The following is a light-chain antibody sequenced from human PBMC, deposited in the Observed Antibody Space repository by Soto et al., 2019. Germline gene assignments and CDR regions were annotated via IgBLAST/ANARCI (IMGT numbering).Light chain of an antibody. CDR3: QQYYNWSWT. CDR2: DSS. V-gene: IGKV3-15*01. CDR1: QGIGST. J-gene: IGKJ1*01. Sequence: EIVLTQSPAALSVYPWEIVTLSCRASQGIGSTLAWYQQKPGQTPRLLIYDSSTRAIGIPTRFSGSRSGTEFTLTINGLQSEDFAVYYRQQYYNWSWTFGQGTKVDIK.